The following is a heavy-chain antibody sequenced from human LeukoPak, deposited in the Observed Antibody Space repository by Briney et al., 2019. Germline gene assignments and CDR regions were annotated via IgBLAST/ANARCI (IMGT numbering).Heavy chain of an antibody. D-gene: IGHD3-22*01. CDR2: IFYSVST. V-gene: IGHV4-59*01. J-gene: IGHJ1*01. CDR1: GGSISSYY. CDR3: ARLKYYYDASGYRAEYFQH. Sequence: PSETLSLTCPVYGGSISSYYWSWIRQPPGKGLEWNWYIFYSVSTNYNPSLKSRVTISVYTSKNQFSLKLSSVTAADTAVYYCARLKYYYDASGYRAEYFQHWGQGTLVTVSS.